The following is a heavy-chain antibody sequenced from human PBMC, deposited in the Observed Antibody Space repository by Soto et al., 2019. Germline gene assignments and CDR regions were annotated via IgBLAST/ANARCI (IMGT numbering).Heavy chain of an antibody. J-gene: IGHJ5*02. CDR1: GGSISSGDYY. V-gene: IGHV4-30-4*01. CDR2: IYYSGST. D-gene: IGHD6-6*01. CDR3: AREFYSSSLTNPNLHDHNWFDP. Sequence: SETLSLTCTVSGGSISSGDYYWSWIRQPPGKGLEWIGYIYYSGSTYYNPSLKSRVTISVDTSKNQFSLKLSSVTAADTAVYYCAREFYSSSLTNPNLHDHNWFDPWGQGTLVTVSS.